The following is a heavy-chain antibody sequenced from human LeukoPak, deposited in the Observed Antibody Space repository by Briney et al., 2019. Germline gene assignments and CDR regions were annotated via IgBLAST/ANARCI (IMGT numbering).Heavy chain of an antibody. CDR3: ARGGGLDV. CDR2: INHNGNVN. V-gene: IGHV3-7*03. Sequence: GGSLRLSCAASGFTFSSSWMNWARQAPGKGLEWVASINHNGNVNYYVDSVKGRFTTSRDNAKNSLYLQMSNLRAEDTAVYFCARGGGLDVWGQGATVTVSS. CDR1: GFTFSSSW. J-gene: IGHJ6*02. D-gene: IGHD3-16*01.